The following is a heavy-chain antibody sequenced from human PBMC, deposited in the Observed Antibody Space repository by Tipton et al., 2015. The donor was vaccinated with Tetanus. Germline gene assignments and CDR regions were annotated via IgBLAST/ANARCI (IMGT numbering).Heavy chain of an antibody. CDR3: ARDSSLGSNSWAFDL. V-gene: IGHV4-61*01. CDR1: GAPVTSGRHH. Sequence: TLSLTCSVSGAPVTSGRHHWSWIRLAPGRGLEWIGFVSDSGSTNYNPSVRGRVAISLATSKNQFSLELTSVTAADTAVYYCARDSSLGSNSWAFDLWGRGTTVTVSS. J-gene: IGHJ3*01. D-gene: IGHD4-23*01. CDR2: VSDSGST.